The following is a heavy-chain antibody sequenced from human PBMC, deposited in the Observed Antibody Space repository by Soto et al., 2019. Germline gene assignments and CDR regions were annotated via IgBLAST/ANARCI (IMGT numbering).Heavy chain of an antibody. CDR1: GGSISSSDFY. J-gene: IGHJ5*02. Sequence: QLQLQESGPGLVKPSETLSLTCTVSGGSISSSDFYWGWLRQTPGKGLEFIGSMYYSGTTYYNPSIKSRVTISVDTSKNQFTLKLISVTAADTAVYYCAVVDSTGNWFDPWGEGALVTVSS. CDR3: AVVDSTGNWFDP. D-gene: IGHD6-25*01. CDR2: MYYSGTT. V-gene: IGHV4-39*01.